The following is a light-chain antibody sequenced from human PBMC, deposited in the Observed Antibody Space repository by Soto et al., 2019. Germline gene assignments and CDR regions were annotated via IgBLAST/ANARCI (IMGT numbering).Light chain of an antibody. Sequence: QAVVTQEPSLTVSPGGTVTLTCGSSTGAVTSGHYPYWFQQKPGQAPRTLIYDTSNKPSWTPARFSGSLLGGKAALTLSGAQPEDEAEYYCLLSYSGARHVFGGGTQLTVL. CDR3: LLSYSGARHV. V-gene: IGLV7-46*01. CDR1: TGAVTSGHY. J-gene: IGLJ7*01. CDR2: DTS.